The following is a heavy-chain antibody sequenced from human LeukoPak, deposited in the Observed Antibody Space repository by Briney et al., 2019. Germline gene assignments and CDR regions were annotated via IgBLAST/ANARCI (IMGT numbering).Heavy chain of an antibody. CDR3: AKSFFPGGSSFTFDI. CDR2: ISDSGVNT. D-gene: IGHD3-10*01. V-gene: IGHV3-23*01. CDR1: GFTFGSYA. Sequence: GGSLRLSCAASGFTFGSYAMTWVRQAPGKGLEWVSRISDSGVNTYYPDSVKGRSTISRDNSKNTLYLQMNSLRAEDTAVYYCAKSFFPGGSSFTFDIWGQGTLVTVSS. J-gene: IGHJ3*02.